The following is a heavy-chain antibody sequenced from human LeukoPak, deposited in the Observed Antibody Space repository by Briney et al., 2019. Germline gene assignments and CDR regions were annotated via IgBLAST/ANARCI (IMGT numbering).Heavy chain of an antibody. V-gene: IGHV3-21*01. CDR2: ISSSSSYI. D-gene: IGHD3-10*01. CDR1: GVTLSSYA. J-gene: IGHJ4*02. CDR3: ALSEGPYGSGSYYPLYYFDY. Sequence: GGSLRLSCAASGVTLSSYAMNWVRQAPGKGLEWVSSISSSSSYIYHADSVKGRFTISRDNAKNSLYLQMNSLRAEDTAVYYCALSEGPYGSGSYYPLYYFDYWGQGTLVTVSS.